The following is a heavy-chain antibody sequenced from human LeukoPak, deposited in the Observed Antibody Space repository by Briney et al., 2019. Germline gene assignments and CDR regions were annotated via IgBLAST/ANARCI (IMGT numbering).Heavy chain of an antibody. CDR3: ARDRSGYPLVGGYMDV. CDR1: GFTFSSYE. Sequence: PGGSLRLSCAASGFTFSSYEMNWVRQAPGKGLEWVSYISSSGSTIYYADSVKGRFTISRDNAKNSLYLQMNSLRAEDTAVYYCARDRSGYPLVGGYMDVWGKGTTVTISS. CDR2: ISSSGSTI. D-gene: IGHD5-12*01. V-gene: IGHV3-48*03. J-gene: IGHJ6*03.